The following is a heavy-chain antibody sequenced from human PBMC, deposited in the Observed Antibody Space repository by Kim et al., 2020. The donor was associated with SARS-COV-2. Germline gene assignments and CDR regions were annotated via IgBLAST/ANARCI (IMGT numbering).Heavy chain of an antibody. CDR3: ARGSRDTAIAY. CDR2: T. Sequence: TNYNPSLKSRVTISVDTSKNQFSLKLSSVIAADTAVYYCARGSRDTAIAYWGQGTLVTVSS. J-gene: IGHJ4*02. D-gene: IGHD5-18*01. V-gene: IGHV4-59*09.